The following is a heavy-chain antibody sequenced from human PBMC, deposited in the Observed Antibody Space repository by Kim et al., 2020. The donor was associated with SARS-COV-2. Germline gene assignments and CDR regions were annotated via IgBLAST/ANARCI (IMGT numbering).Heavy chain of an antibody. J-gene: IGHJ5*01. CDR2: IYYSGST. Sequence: SETLSLTCTVSGGSISSSSYYWGWIRQPPGKGLEWIGSIYYSGSTYYNPSLKSRVTISVDTSKNQFSLKLSSVTAADTAVYYCARRQSRITMLLGVITCWFYSWGQGPLVTVSS. V-gene: IGHV4-39*01. D-gene: IGHD3-10*01. CDR3: ARRQSRITMLLGVITCWFYS. CDR1: GGSISSSSYY.